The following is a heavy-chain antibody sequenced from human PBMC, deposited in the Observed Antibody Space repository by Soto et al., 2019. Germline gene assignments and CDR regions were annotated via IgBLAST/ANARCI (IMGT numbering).Heavy chain of an antibody. D-gene: IGHD6-6*01. V-gene: IGHV1-69*01. CDR2: IIPLLNSP. J-gene: IGHJ6*02. CDR3: ARESSSPNYYYSGMDV. Sequence: QVQLVQSGGEVNKPGSSVKVSCRASGGTFSSYAVSWGRQAHGQGLEWMGVIIPLLNSPKYAPKFQDRVTNTAAVSATMDYMELSSLRSEDAAVYYCARESSSPNYYYSGMDVWGQGTTITVSS. CDR1: GGTFSSYA.